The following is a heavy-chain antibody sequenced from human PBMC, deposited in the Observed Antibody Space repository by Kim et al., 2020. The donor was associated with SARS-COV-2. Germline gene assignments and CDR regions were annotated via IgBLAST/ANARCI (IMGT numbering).Heavy chain of an antibody. J-gene: IGHJ5*02. CDR2: IYTSGST. V-gene: IGHV4-4*07. Sequence: SETLSLTCTVSGGSISSYYWSWIRQPAGKGLEWIGRIYTSGSTNYNPSLKSRVTMSVDTSKNQFSLKLSSVTAADTAVYYCAREGAATVTTVDWFDPWGQGTLVTVSS. CDR3: AREGAATVTTVDWFDP. D-gene: IGHD4-17*01. CDR1: GGSISSYY.